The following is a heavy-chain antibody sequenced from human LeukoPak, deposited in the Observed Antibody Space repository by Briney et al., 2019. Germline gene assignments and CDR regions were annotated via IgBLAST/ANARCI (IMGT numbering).Heavy chain of an antibody. Sequence: SETLSLTCAVYGGSFSGYYWSWIRQPPGKGLEWIGEINHSGSTNYNPSLKSRVTISVDTSKNQFSLKLSSVTAADTAVYYCARHRRLDLWFGESRAYNWFDPWGQGTLVTVSS. CDR1: GGSFSGYY. CDR2: INHSGST. J-gene: IGHJ5*02. CDR3: ARHRRLDLWFGESRAYNWFDP. V-gene: IGHV4-34*01. D-gene: IGHD3-10*01.